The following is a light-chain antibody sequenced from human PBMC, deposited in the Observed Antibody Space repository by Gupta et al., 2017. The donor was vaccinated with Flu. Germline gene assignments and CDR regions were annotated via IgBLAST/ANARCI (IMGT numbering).Light chain of an antibody. Sequence: LTQPPSVSVSPGQTASISCSGNEVGDKFVCWYQQKAGQPPVLVMFQDKKRPSGIPARFSGSNSGNTATLTIRGTQAMDEADYYCQAWDSATSHVVFGGGTKLTVL. V-gene: IGLV3-1*01. CDR2: QDK. CDR1: EVGDKF. J-gene: IGLJ2*01. CDR3: QAWDSATSHVV.